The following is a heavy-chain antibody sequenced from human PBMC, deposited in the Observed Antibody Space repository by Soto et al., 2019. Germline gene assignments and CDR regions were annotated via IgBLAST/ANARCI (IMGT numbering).Heavy chain of an antibody. CDR1: GYTFTSYD. Sequence: ASVKVSCKASGYTFTSYDINWVRQATGQGLEWMGWMNPNSGNTGYAQKFQGRVTMTRNTSISTAYMELSSLRSEDTAVYYCARTPYIYCSSGSCYSWNWFDPWGQGTLVTVSS. CDR3: ARTPYIYCSSGSCYSWNWFDP. D-gene: IGHD2-15*01. CDR2: MNPNSGNT. J-gene: IGHJ5*02. V-gene: IGHV1-8*01.